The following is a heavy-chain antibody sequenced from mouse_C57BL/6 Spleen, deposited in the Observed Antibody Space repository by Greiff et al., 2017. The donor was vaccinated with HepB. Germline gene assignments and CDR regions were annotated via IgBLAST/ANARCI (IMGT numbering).Heavy chain of an antibody. CDR1: GYTFTDYN. J-gene: IGHJ2*01. CDR3: ARGWLLRGRFDY. V-gene: IGHV1-22*01. Sequence: EVQLQQSGPELVKPGASVKMSCKASGYTFTDYNMHWVKQSHGKSLEWIGYINPNNGGTSYNQKFKGKATLTVNKSSSTAYMELRSLTSEDSAVYYCARGWLLRGRFDYWGQGTTLTVSS. D-gene: IGHD2-3*01. CDR2: INPNNGGT.